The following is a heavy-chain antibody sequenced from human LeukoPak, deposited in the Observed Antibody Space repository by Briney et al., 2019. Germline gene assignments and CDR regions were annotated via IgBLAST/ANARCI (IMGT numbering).Heavy chain of an antibody. V-gene: IGHV3-30*03. CDR2: ISYDGSNE. CDR1: GLTFSSYG. CDR3: ARDWRTSSLPLSSSSFYFDL. D-gene: IGHD6-13*01. J-gene: IGHJ4*02. Sequence: GGSLRLSCAASGLTFSSYGMHWVRQAPGKGLEWVAVISYDGSNEYYADSVKGRFTISRDNAKNSLFLQMNNLRAEDTGIYYCARDWRTSSLPLSSSSFYFDLWGQGTLVTVSS.